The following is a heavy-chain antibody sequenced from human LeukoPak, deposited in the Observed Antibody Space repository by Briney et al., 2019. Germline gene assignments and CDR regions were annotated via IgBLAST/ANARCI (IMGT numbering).Heavy chain of an antibody. CDR2: ITGSSSYI. Sequence: GGSLRLSCAASGFTFSSYSMNWVRQAPGKGLEWVSSITGSSSYIYYADLVKGRFTISRGNAKNSLYLQINSLRAEDTAVYYCARGLGSSWYSPDYWGKGTLVTVSS. J-gene: IGHJ4*02. CDR1: GFTFSSYS. CDR3: ARGLGSSWYSPDY. D-gene: IGHD6-13*01. V-gene: IGHV3-21*01.